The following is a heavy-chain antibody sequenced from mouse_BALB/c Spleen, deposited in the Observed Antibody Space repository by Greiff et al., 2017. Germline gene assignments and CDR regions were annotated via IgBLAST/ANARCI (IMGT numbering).Heavy chain of an antibody. CDR1: GFTFSSFG. J-gene: IGHJ4*01. V-gene: IGHV5-17*02. Sequence: EVQLVESGGGLVQPGGSRKLSCAASGFTFSSFGMHWVRQAPEKGLEWVAYISSGSSTIYYADTVKGRFTISRDNPKNTLFLQMTSLRSEDTAMYYCATVDYWGQGTSVTVSS. CDR3: ATVDY. CDR2: ISSGSSTI.